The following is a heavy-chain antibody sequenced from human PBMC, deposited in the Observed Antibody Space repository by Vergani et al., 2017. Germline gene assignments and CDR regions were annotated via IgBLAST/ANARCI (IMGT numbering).Heavy chain of an antibody. Sequence: QVQLVQSGAEVKKPGASVKVSCKASGYTFTSYYMHWVRQAPGQGLEWMGIINPSGGSTSYAQNFQGRVTMTMDTSTSTVYMELSSLRSEDTAIYYCARDRKDRGYSYGSYWGQGTLVTVSS. CDR3: ARDRKDRGYSYGSY. V-gene: IGHV1-46*03. CDR2: INPSGGST. J-gene: IGHJ4*02. D-gene: IGHD5-18*01. CDR1: GYTFTSYY.